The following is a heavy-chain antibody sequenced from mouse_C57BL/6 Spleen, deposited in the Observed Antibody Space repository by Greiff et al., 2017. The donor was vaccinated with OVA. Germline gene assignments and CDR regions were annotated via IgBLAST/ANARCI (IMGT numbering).Heavy chain of an antibody. Sequence: DVKLEESGGGLVQPKGSLKLSCAASGFSFNTYAMNWVRQAPGKGLEWVARIRSKSNNYATYYADSVKDRFTISRDDSESMLYLQMNNLKTEDTAMYYCVRRDGSSSMDYWGQGTSVTVSS. CDR1: GFSFNTYA. D-gene: IGHD1-1*01. CDR2: IRSKSNNYAT. J-gene: IGHJ4*01. V-gene: IGHV10-1*01. CDR3: VRRDGSSSMDY.